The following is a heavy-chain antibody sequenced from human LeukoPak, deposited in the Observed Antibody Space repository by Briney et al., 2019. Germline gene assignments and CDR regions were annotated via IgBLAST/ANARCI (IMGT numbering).Heavy chain of an antibody. V-gene: IGHV3-11*04. CDR3: VRVYSGIHYGTDY. D-gene: IGHD1-26*01. CDR2: IMYSDNTI. CDR1: GFTPSDYY. Sequence: RGSLRLSCADSGFTPSDYYMTWIRPAPGEGLGWVSYIMYSDNTIQYADSVKRLYNISRDHAKNSLYLQMNSLRAEDSAVYYCVRVYSGIHYGTDYWGEGGQVTVSP. J-gene: IGHJ4*02.